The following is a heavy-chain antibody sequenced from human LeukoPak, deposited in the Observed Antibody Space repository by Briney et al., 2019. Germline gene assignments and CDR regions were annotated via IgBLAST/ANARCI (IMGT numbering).Heavy chain of an antibody. CDR1: GGSFSGYY. D-gene: IGHD4-17*01. Sequence: SETLSLTCAVYGGSFSGYYWSWIRQPPGKGLEWIGEINHSGSTNYNPSLKSRVTISVDTSKNQFSLKLSSVTAADTAVYYCARTHGDYDEYFQHWGQGTLVTVSS. CDR3: ARTHGDYDEYFQH. V-gene: IGHV4-34*01. J-gene: IGHJ1*01. CDR2: INHSGST.